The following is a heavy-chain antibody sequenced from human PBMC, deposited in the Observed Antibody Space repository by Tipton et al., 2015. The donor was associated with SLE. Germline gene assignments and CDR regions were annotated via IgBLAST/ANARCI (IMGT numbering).Heavy chain of an antibody. CDR1: GGSISSSSYY. CDR3: ATFEVGSAFDI. Sequence: TLSLTCTVSGGSISSSSYYWGWIRQPPGKGLEWIGYIYYSGSTNYNPSLKSRVTISVDTSKNQFSLKLSSVTAADTAVYYCATFEVGSAFDIWGQGTMVTVSS. V-gene: IGHV4-61*05. D-gene: IGHD2-21*01. CDR2: IYYSGST. J-gene: IGHJ3*02.